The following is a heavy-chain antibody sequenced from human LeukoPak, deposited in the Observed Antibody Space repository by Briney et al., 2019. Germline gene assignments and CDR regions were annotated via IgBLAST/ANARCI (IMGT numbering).Heavy chain of an antibody. CDR2: ISWDGGST. D-gene: IGHD6-13*01. J-gene: IGHJ4*02. CDR1: GFTFDDYA. V-gene: IGHV3-43D*04. CDR3: AKASDSSSGADY. Sequence: GGSLRLSCAASGFTFDDYAMHWVRHAPGKGLEWVSLISWDGGSTYYADSVKGRFTISRDNSKNSLYLQMNSLRAEDTALYYCAKASDSSSGADYWGQGTLVTVSS.